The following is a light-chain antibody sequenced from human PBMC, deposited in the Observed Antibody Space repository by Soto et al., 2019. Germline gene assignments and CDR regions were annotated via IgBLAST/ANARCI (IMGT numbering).Light chain of an antibody. Sequence: EIVLTQSPGTLSLSPGERATLSCRASQSVSKNPLAWYLKKPGQAPRLLIYGASNRATGIPDRFSGSGSGTDFTLTICRLEPEHFSVYYCQQYGISGTFGQGTKVEIK. CDR3: QQYGISGT. V-gene: IGKV3-20*01. CDR2: GAS. J-gene: IGKJ1*01. CDR1: QSVSKNP.